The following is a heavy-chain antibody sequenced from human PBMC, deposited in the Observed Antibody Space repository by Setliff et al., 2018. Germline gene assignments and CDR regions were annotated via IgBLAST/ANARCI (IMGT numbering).Heavy chain of an antibody. CDR3: ARDEGSSYFYGMDV. V-gene: IGHV4-59*01. J-gene: IGHJ6*02. CDR1: GGSISSYY. D-gene: IGHD6-13*01. CDR2: IYYSGST. Sequence: PSETLSLTYTVSGGSISSYYWSWIRQPPGKGLEWIGYIYYSGSTNYNPSLKSRVTISVDTSKNQFSLKLSSVTAADTAVYYCARDEGSSYFYGMDVWGQGTTVTVS.